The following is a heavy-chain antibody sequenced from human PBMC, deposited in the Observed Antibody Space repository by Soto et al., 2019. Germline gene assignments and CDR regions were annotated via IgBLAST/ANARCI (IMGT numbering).Heavy chain of an antibody. CDR1: GFTFTSSA. Sequence: QMQLVQSGPEVKKPGTSVKVSCKASGFTFTSSAVQWVRQARGQRLEWIGWIVVGSGNTNYAQKFQERVTITRDMSTSTAYMELSSLRSEDTAVYYCAAEVIAVAGYYYGMDVWGQGTTVTVSS. CDR3: AAEVIAVAGYYYGMDV. V-gene: IGHV1-58*01. CDR2: IVVGSGNT. J-gene: IGHJ6*02. D-gene: IGHD6-19*01.